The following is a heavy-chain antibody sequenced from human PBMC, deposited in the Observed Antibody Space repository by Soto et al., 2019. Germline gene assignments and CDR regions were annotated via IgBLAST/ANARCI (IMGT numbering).Heavy chain of an antibody. J-gene: IGHJ6*02. V-gene: IGHV3-48*02. Sequence: EVQLVESGGGLVQPGGSLRLSCAASGFTFSSYSMNWVRQAPGKGLEWVSYISSSSSTIYYADSVKGRFTISRDNAKNSLYLQMNSLRDEDTAVYYCAIAPLDYYGMDVWGQGTTVTVSS. CDR3: AIAPLDYYGMDV. CDR1: GFTFSSYS. CDR2: ISSSSSTI.